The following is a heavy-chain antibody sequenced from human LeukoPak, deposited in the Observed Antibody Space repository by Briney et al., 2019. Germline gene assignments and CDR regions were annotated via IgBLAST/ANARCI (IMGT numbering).Heavy chain of an antibody. D-gene: IGHD3-10*01. J-gene: IGHJ4*02. CDR1: GYTFTSYG. CDR2: ISAYNGNT. CDR3: ARLVGYGSGSYYSSRIRNYFDY. V-gene: IGHV1-18*01. Sequence: ASVKVSCKASGYTFTSYGISWVRPAPGQGLEWMGWISAYNGNTNYAQKLQGRVTMTTDTSTSTAYMELRSLRSDDTAVYYCARLVGYGSGSYYSSRIRNYFDYGGQGTLVT.